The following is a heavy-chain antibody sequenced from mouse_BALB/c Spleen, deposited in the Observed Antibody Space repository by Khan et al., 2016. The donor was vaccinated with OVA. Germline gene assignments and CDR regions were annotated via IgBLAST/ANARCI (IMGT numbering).Heavy chain of an antibody. CDR2: IYPGTGST. CDR3: ARSDYGSTYVMDN. V-gene: IGHV1S132*01. D-gene: IGHD1-1*01. J-gene: IGHJ4*01. CDR1: GYIFTNYW. Sequence: QVQLQQSGAELVRPGASVKLSCKTSGYIFTNYWIQWVKQRSGQGLDWIARIYPGTGSTYYNEKFKGKATLTADKSSSTAYMQLSSLNSEDSAVYFCARSDYGSTYVMDNWGQGTSVTVSS.